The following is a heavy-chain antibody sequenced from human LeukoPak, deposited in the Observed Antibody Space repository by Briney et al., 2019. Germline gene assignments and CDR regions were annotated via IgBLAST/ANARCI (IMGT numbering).Heavy chain of an antibody. CDR2: IKQDGSEK. CDR3: ARDSVSTTRAYYDSSGFDY. CDR1: GFTFSSYW. Sequence: GGSLRLSCAASGFTFSSYWMSWVRQAPGKGLEWVANIKQDGSEKYYVDSVKGRFTISRDNAKSSLYLQMNSLRAEDTAVYYCARDSVSTTRAYYDSSGFDYWGQGTLVTVSS. D-gene: IGHD3-22*01. V-gene: IGHV3-7*03. J-gene: IGHJ4*02.